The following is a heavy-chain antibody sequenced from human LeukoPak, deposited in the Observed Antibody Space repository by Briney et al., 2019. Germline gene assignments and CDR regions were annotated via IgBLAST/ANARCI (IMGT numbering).Heavy chain of an antibody. D-gene: IGHD3-9*01. J-gene: IGHJ6*03. Sequence: ASVKVSCKASGYSFTSHYVHWVRQAPGQGLEWMGLINPSGSSTLYAQKFQGRVTMTRDMSTTTDYMELSSLRSEDTAVYYCARGPYYDILTGYYYYYYMDVWGKGTTVTISS. CDR3: ARGPYYDILTGYYYYYYMDV. V-gene: IGHV1-46*01. CDR2: INPSGSST. CDR1: GYSFTSHY.